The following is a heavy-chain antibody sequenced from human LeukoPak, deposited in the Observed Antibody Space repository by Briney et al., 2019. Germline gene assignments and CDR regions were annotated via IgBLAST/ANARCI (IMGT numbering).Heavy chain of an antibody. CDR2: ISAYNGNT. J-gene: IGHJ6*02. Sequence: ASVTVSCKASGYTFTSYGISWVRQAPGQGLEWMGWISAYNGNTNYAQKLQGRVTMTTDTSTSTAYMELRSLRSDDTAVYYCARDWPIVVVPAAIYGMDVWGQGTTVTVSS. D-gene: IGHD2-2*01. CDR1: GYTFTSYG. V-gene: IGHV1-18*01. CDR3: ARDWPIVVVPAAIYGMDV.